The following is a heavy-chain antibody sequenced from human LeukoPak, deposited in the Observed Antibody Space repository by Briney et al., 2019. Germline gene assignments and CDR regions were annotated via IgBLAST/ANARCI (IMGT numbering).Heavy chain of an antibody. CDR3: ARVLHDYGGKRASRDWYFDL. V-gene: IGHV4-38-2*02. Sequence: SETLSLTCTVSGYSISSGYYWGWIRQPPGKGLEWIGSIYHSGSTYYNPSLKSRVTISVDTSKNQFSLKLSSVTAADTAVYYCARVLHDYGGKRASRDWYFDLWGRGTLVTVSS. CDR2: IYHSGST. D-gene: IGHD4-23*01. CDR1: GYSISSGYY. J-gene: IGHJ2*01.